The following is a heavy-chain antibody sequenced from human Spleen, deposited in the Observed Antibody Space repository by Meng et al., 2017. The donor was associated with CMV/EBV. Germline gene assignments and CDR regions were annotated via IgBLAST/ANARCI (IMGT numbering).Heavy chain of an antibody. CDR1: GDSIDSYY. Sequence: SETLSLTCTVSGDSIDSYYWSWIRQPPGKGLEWIGDIYYSGSTNSNPSLKSRVTISVDTSKNQFSLNLNSVTAADTAVYFCATSGGFYYYGMDVWGQGTTVTVSS. D-gene: IGHD2-15*01. CDR3: ATSGGFYYYGMDV. CDR2: IYYSGST. J-gene: IGHJ6*02. V-gene: IGHV4-59*01.